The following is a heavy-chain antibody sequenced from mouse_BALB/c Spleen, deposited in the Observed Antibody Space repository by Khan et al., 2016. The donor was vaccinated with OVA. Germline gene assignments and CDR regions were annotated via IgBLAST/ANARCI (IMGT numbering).Heavy chain of an antibody. V-gene: IGHV3-1*02. CDR2: IHYSGST. J-gene: IGHJ1*01. CDR3: ARAGTTVVAYWYFDV. CDR1: GYSITGGYS. D-gene: IGHD1-1*01. Sequence: EVQLQESGPDLVKPSQSLSLTCTVTGYSITGGYSWHWIRQFPGNKLEWMGYIHYSGSTNYNPSLKSRISITRDTSENQFFLQLNSVTTEDTATYYCARAGTTVVAYWYFDVWGAGTTVTVSS.